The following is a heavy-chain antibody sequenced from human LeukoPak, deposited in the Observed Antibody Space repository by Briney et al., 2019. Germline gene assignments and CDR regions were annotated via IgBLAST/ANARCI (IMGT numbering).Heavy chain of an antibody. Sequence: PSETLSLTCTVSGTSISSSSYYWGWIRQPPGKGLEWIGNIFYSGSTSYNPSLKSRVTISVDSPKNQFSLKLSSVTATDTAVYYCARTNSSGYYYGSYAFDIWGQGTKVTASS. D-gene: IGHD3-22*01. V-gene: IGHV4-39*01. CDR1: GTSISSSSYY. CDR3: ARTNSSGYYYGSYAFDI. CDR2: IFYSGST. J-gene: IGHJ3*02.